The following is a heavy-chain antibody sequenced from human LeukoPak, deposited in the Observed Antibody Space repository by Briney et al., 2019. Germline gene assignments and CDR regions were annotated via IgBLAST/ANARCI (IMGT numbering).Heavy chain of an antibody. D-gene: IGHD2/OR15-2a*01. J-gene: IGHJ4*02. CDR3: VRDWAPASMQAAPFDC. V-gene: IGHV3-7*01. CDR2: IKEDGSLK. CDR1: GFGFSNFW. Sequence: GGSLRLSCAASGFGFSNFWMGWVRQAPGKGPEWVANIKEDGSLKNYVDSVEGRFTVSRDNAKNTLYLQMNSLRLEDTAVYYCVRDWAPASMQAAPFDCWGQGTLVTVSS.